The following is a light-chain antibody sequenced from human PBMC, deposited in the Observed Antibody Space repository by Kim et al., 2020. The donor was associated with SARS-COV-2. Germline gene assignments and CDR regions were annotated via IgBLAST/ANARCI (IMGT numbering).Light chain of an antibody. CDR2: LNSDGSH. J-gene: IGLJ3*02. V-gene: IGLV4-69*01. CDR3: QTWDTGIHV. Sequence: QPVLTQSPSASASPGASVKLTCTLSSGHRRNAIAWHQQQPERGPRYLMKLNSDGSHTKGDGIPDRFSGSSSGAQRYLTSSSLQSEDEADDYCQTWDTGIHVFGGGTQLTVL. CDR1: SGHRRNA.